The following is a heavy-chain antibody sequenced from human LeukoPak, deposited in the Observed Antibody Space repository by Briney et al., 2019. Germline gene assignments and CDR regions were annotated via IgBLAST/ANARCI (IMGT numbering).Heavy chain of an antibody. CDR3: ARGPSWVATLYFDY. D-gene: IGHD5-12*01. V-gene: IGHV4-59*01. CDR1: GGSISSYY. CDR2: IYYSGST. J-gene: IGHJ4*02. Sequence: PSETLSLTCTVSGGSISSYYWSWIRQPPGKGLEWIGYIYYSGSTNYNPSLKSRVTISVDTSRNQFSLKLSSVTAADTAVYYCARGPSWVATLYFDYWGQGILVTVSS.